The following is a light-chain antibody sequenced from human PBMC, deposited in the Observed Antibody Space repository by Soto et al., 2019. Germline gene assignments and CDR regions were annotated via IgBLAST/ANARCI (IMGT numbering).Light chain of an antibody. CDR2: GAS. Sequence: ETVLTQSPATLSVSPGERATFSCRASQSVTTNLAWYQQKPGQVPRLLIYGASTRATGIPARFSGSGSGTEFTLSISSLQSDDFAMYHCQQYHSSPRTFGQGTKLEIK. CDR1: QSVTTN. V-gene: IGKV3-15*01. CDR3: QQYHSSPRT. J-gene: IGKJ2*02.